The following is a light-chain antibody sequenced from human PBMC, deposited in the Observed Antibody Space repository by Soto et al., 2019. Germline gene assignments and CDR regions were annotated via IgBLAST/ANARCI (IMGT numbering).Light chain of an antibody. V-gene: IGKV3-20*01. CDR2: DAS. Sequence: EIVLTQSLGTLSLSPGERATLSCRASQSVSNNYLAWYQQKPGQSPSLLIYDASSRATGVPDRFSGSGSGTDFTLTISRLEPEDFAVYFCLQYGSSRTFGQGTKVEI. J-gene: IGKJ1*01. CDR1: QSVSNNY. CDR3: LQYGSSRT.